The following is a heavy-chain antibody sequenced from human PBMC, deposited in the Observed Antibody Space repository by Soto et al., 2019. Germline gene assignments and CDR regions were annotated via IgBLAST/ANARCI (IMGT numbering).Heavy chain of an antibody. CDR3: ARGWIDSGSPEGNEYFQH. D-gene: IGHD1-26*01. CDR2: ISYDGSNK. Sequence: GGSLRLSCAASGFTFSSYAMHWVRQAPGKGLEWVAVISYDGSNKYYADSVKGRFTISRDNSKNTLYLQMNSLRAEDTAVYYCARGWIDSGSPEGNEYFQHWGQGTLVTVTS. J-gene: IGHJ1*01. CDR1: GFTFSSYA. V-gene: IGHV3-30-3*01.